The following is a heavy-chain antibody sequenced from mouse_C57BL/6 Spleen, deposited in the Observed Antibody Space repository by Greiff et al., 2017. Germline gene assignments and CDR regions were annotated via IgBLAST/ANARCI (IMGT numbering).Heavy chain of an antibody. D-gene: IGHD2-3*01. Sequence: EVQLQQSGAELVRPGASVKLSCTASGFNIKDDYMHWVKQRPEQGLEWIGWIDPENGDTEYASKFQGKATITADTSSNTAYLQLSSLTSEDTAVYYCTTAPDGYFPWFAYWGQGTLVTVSA. CDR1: GFNIKDDY. J-gene: IGHJ3*01. CDR2: IDPENGDT. CDR3: TTAPDGYFPWFAY. V-gene: IGHV14-4*01.